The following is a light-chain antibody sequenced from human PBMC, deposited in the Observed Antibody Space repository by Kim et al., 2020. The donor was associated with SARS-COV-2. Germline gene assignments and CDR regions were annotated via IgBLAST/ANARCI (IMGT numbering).Light chain of an antibody. CDR1: SLRNYY. CDR2: GKN. V-gene: IGLV3-19*01. CDR3: KSRDSSGTQLV. Sequence: SSELTQDPAVSVALGQTVTMTCQGDSLRNYYASWYQQKPGQAPLLVIYGKNNRPSGIPDRFSGSNSGNTASLTITGAQAGDEADYYCKSRDSSGTQLVFGGGTQLTVL. J-gene: IGLJ2*01.